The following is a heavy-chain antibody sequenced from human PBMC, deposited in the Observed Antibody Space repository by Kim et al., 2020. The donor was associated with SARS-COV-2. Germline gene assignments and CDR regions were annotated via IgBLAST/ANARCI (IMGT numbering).Heavy chain of an antibody. V-gene: IGHV4-34*01. CDR2: INHSGST. Sequence: SETLSLTCAVYGGSFSGYYWSLIRQPPGKGLEWIGEINHSGSTNYNPSLKSRVTISVDTSKNQFSLKLSSVTAADTDVYYCARGRDGSGSRVAVDPWGQGTLVTVSS. D-gene: IGHD3-10*01. CDR1: GGSFSGYY. CDR3: ARGRDGSGSRVAVDP. J-gene: IGHJ5*02.